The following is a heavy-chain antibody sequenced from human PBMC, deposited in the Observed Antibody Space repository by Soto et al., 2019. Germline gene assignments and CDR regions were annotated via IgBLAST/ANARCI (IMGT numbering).Heavy chain of an antibody. V-gene: IGHV4-59*01. J-gene: IGHJ4*02. CDR3: ARVIAVAGLDY. Sequence: SETLSLTCTVSGGSISSYYWSWIRQPPGKGLEWIGYIYYSGSTNYNPSLKSRVTISVDTSKNQFSLKLSSVTAADTAVYYCARVIAVAGLDYWGQGTLVTVSS. CDR2: IYYSGST. CDR1: GGSISSYY. D-gene: IGHD6-19*01.